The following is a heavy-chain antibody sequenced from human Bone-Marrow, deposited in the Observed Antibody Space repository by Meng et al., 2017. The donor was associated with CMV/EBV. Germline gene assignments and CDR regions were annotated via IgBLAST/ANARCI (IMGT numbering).Heavy chain of an antibody. D-gene: IGHD2-2*01. CDR2: IRYDGSNK. CDR3: AKDQGEKYCSSTSCHSYFDY. CDR1: GFTFSSYG. Sequence: GESLKIPCAASGFTFSSYGMHWVRQAPGKGLEWVAFIRYDGSNKYYADSVKGRFTISRDNSKNTLYLQMNSLRAEDTAVYYCAKDQGEKYCSSTSCHSYFDYWGQGTLVTVSS. V-gene: IGHV3-30*02. J-gene: IGHJ4*02.